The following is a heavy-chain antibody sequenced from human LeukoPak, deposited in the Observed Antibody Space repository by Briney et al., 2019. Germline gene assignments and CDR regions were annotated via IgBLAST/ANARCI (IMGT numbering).Heavy chain of an antibody. D-gene: IGHD3-3*01. CDR1: GGSISSSSYY. CDR3: AGDSITIFGVVISPPYYFDY. Sequence: PSETLSLTCTVSGGSISSSSYYWGWIRQPPGKGLEWIGSIYYSGSIYYNPSLKSRVTISVDTSKNQFSLKLSSVTAADTAVYYCAGDSITIFGVVISPPYYFDYWGQGTLVTVSS. J-gene: IGHJ4*02. CDR2: IYYSGSI. V-gene: IGHV4-39*07.